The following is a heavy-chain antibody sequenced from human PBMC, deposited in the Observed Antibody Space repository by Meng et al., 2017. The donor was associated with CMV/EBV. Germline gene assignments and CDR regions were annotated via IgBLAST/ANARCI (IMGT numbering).Heavy chain of an antibody. V-gene: IGHV4-34*01. CDR2: INHSGST. CDR1: GGSFSGYY. J-gene: IGHJ5*02. CDR3: ARGGNWFDP. Sequence: QVQLQQWGARLLKPSQTLSLHCAVYGGSFSGYYWSWIRQPPGKGLEWIGEINHSGSTNYNPSLKSRVTISVDTSKNQFSLKLSSVAAADTAVYYCARGGNWFDPWGQGTLVTVSS.